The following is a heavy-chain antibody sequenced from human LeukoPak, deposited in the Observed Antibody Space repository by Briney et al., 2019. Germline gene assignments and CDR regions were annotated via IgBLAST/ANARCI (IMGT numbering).Heavy chain of an antibody. Sequence: TGGSLRLSCAASGFTFSNAWMSWVRQAPGKGLEWVGRIKSKTDGGTTDYAAPVKGRFTISRDDSKNTLYLRMNSLKTEDTAVYYCTTGASLWFGELYYFDYWGQGTLVTVSS. J-gene: IGHJ4*02. CDR1: GFTFSNAW. CDR3: TTGASLWFGELYYFDY. V-gene: IGHV3-15*01. D-gene: IGHD3-10*01. CDR2: IKSKTDGGTT.